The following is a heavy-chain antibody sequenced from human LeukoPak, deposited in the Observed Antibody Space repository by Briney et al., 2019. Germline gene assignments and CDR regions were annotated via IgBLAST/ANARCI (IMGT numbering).Heavy chain of an antibody. Sequence: ASVKVSCKASGYTFTSYAVHWLRQAPGQRLEWTGRINAGNGNTEYSQKFQGRVTITRDTSASTAYMELSSLRSEDTAVYYCARESPQRSGYSYPHWGQGTLVTVSS. J-gene: IGHJ4*02. V-gene: IGHV1-3*01. CDR2: INAGNGNT. D-gene: IGHD5-18*01. CDR1: GYTFTSYA. CDR3: ARESPQRSGYSYPH.